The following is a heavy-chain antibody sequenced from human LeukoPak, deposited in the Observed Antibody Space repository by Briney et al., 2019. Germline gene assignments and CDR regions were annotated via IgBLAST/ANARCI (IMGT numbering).Heavy chain of an antibody. Sequence: GSLRLSCSASGVTFSTYAMSWVRQAPGEGLEVVSGLSGRGGSTNYSDSVKGRFTISRDNSKNTVYPKKNSLSVDGSAVYYCAKEMVSGSYQFDCWGQGPLVTVSS. CDR2: LSGRGGST. CDR1: GVTFSTYA. J-gene: IGHJ4*02. V-gene: IGHV3-23*01. D-gene: IGHD1-26*01. CDR3: AKEMVSGSYQFDC.